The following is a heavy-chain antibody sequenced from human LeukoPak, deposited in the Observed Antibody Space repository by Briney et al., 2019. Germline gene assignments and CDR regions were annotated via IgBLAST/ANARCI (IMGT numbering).Heavy chain of an antibody. J-gene: IGHJ6*03. CDR3: ARLPGELLRTYYYYYMDV. V-gene: IGHV4-59*08. Sequence: SETLSLTCTVSGGSISSYYWSWIRQPPGKGLEWIGYIYYSGSSNYSPSLKSRVTISVDTSKNQFSLKLSSVTAADTAVYYCARLPGELLRTYYYYYMDVWGKGTTVTVSS. CDR2: IYYSGSS. CDR1: GGSISSYY. D-gene: IGHD1-26*01.